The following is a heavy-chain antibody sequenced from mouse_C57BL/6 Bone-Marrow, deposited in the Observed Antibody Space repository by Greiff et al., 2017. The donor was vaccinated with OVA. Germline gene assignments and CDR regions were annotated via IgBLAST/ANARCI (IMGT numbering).Heavy chain of an antibody. Sequence: VKLQQPGAELVKPGASVKLSCKASGSTFTSYWMHLVKQRPGQGIEWIGMIHPNSGSTNYNEKVKSKATLTVDKSSSTAYMQLSSLTSEDSAVYYCAIITGAYWGQGTLVTVSA. D-gene: IGHD1-1*01. CDR1: GSTFTSYW. CDR2: IHPNSGST. J-gene: IGHJ3*01. CDR3: AIITGAY. V-gene: IGHV1-64*01.